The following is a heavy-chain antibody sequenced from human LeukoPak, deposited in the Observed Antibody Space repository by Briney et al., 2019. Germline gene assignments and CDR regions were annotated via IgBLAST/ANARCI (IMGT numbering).Heavy chain of an antibody. CDR2: INPSGGNT. D-gene: IGHD6-6*01. CDR3: ARGMSSDFDY. Sequence: ASVKVSCKASGYTLTSYFMHWVRQAPGQGLEWMGIINPSGGNTGYAQKFQGRLSMTRHTSTNTVYLVLRSLRSEDTAVYYCARGMSSDFDYWGQGTLVTVSS. CDR1: GYTLTSYF. V-gene: IGHV1-46*01. J-gene: IGHJ4*02.